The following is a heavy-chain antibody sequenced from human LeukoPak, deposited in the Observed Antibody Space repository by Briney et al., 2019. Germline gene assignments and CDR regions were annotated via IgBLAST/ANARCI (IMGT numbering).Heavy chain of an antibody. D-gene: IGHD3-22*01. CDR1: GFTFSSYA. J-gene: IGHJ4*02. Sequence: GGSLRLSCAASGFTFSSYAMSWVRQAPGKGLEWVSGISGSGDNTYYADSVKGRFTISRANSKNTLYVQVNSLGTEDTAAYYCAKGSYYDSSGSFYFDYWGQGTLVTVSS. CDR2: ISGSGDNT. CDR3: AKGSYYDSSGSFYFDY. V-gene: IGHV3-23*01.